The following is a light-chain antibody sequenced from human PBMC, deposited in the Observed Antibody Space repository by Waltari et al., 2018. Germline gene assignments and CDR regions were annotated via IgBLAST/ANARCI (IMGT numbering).Light chain of an antibody. Sequence: VLTQSPGTLSLSPGESATLSCKASQSLTKRYLALYQQKTGQAPRLVIYGASNRAAGIPDRFSGSGSGTDFTLTISRLEPEDFAVYYCQQYGSSIMYTFGQGTKLEIK. CDR1: QSLTKRY. V-gene: IGKV3-20*01. CDR2: GAS. CDR3: QQYGSSIMYT. J-gene: IGKJ2*01.